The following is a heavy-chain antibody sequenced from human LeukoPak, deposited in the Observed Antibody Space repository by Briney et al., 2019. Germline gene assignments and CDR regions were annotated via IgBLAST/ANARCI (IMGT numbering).Heavy chain of an antibody. CDR2: IKSKTDGGTT. CDR1: GFTFSNAW. CDR3: TTDWQITMVRGVINLDY. Sequence: PGGSLRLSCAASGFTFSNAWMSWVRQAPGKGLEWVGRIKSKTDGGTTDYAAPVKGRFTISRDDSKNTLYLQMNSLKTEDTAVYYCTTDWQITMVRGVINLDYWGQGTLVTVSS. J-gene: IGHJ4*02. D-gene: IGHD3-10*01. V-gene: IGHV3-15*01.